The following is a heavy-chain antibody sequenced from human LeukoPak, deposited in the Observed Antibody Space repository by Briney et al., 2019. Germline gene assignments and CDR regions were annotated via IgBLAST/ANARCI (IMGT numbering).Heavy chain of an antibody. CDR3: AKDHRYYYGSGERDY. Sequence: GGSLRLSCAASGFTFSSYAMHWVRQAPGKGLEWVAVISYDGSNKYYADSVKGRFTISRDNSKNTLYLQMNSLRAEDTAVYYCAKDHRYYYGSGERDYWGQGTLVTVSS. V-gene: IGHV3-30*04. J-gene: IGHJ4*02. D-gene: IGHD3-10*01. CDR1: GFTFSSYA. CDR2: ISYDGSNK.